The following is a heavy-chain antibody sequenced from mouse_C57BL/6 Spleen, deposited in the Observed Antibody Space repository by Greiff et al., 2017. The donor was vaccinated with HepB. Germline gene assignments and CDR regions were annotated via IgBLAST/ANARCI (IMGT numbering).Heavy chain of an antibody. J-gene: IGHJ3*01. Sequence: EVKLVESGGDLVKPGGSLKLSCAASGFTFSSYGMSWVRQTPDKRLEWVATISSGGSYTYYPDSVKGRFTISRDNAKNTLYLQMSSLKSEDTAMYYCASEGDGYYGFAYWGQGTLVTVSA. CDR3: ASEGDGYYGFAY. CDR2: ISSGGSYT. V-gene: IGHV5-6*01. D-gene: IGHD2-3*01. CDR1: GFTFSSYG.